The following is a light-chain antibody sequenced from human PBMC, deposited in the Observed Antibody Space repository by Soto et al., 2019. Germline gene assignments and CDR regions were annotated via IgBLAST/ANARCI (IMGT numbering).Light chain of an antibody. CDR2: AAS. V-gene: IGKV1-8*01. Sequence: AIRMTHSPSSLSASTGDRVTITCRASQGISSYLAWYQQKPGKAAKLLIYAASTLQSGVPSRFSGSGSGTDFTLTISCLQSEDFATCYCQQYYSCPLTFGGGTKVDIK. CDR3: QQYYSCPLT. CDR1: QGISSY. J-gene: IGKJ4*01.